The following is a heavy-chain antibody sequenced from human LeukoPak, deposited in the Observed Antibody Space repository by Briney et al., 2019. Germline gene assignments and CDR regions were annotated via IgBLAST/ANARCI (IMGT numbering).Heavy chain of an antibody. Sequence: SETLSLTCSVSGGSISNWCWNWIRQPAGKGLEWIGRICLSADTNYKPSLKSRVTMSADMSNNEISLKLTSVTAADTAVYYCARHHIVGATTFGHWGQGTLVTVSS. CDR2: ICLSADT. D-gene: IGHD1-26*01. V-gene: IGHV4-4*07. CDR1: GGSISNWC. J-gene: IGHJ4*02. CDR3: ARHHIVGATTFGH.